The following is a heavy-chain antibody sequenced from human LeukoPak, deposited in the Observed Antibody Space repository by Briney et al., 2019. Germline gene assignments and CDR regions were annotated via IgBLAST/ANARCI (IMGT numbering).Heavy chain of an antibody. V-gene: IGHV4-34*01. J-gene: IGHJ4*02. CDR1: GGSFSGYY. D-gene: IGHD3-22*01. CDR3: ARSYYYDSSGYYLSYFDY. CDR2: INHSGST. Sequence: SETLSLTCAVYGGSFSGYYWSWIRQPPGKGLEWIGEINHSGSTNYNPSLKSRVTISVDTSKNQFSLKLSSVTAADTAVYYCARSYYYDSSGYYLSYFDYWGQGTLVTVSS.